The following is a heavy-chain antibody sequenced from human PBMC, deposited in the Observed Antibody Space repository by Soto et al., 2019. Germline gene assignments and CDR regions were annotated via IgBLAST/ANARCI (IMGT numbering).Heavy chain of an antibody. J-gene: IGHJ4*02. CDR3: ARGVGSGDFSAALLD. CDR2: VITLFGTA. CDR1: GGTFSSHS. V-gene: IGHV1-69*01. Sequence: VQLMQSGAEVKKPGSSVKVSCKASGGTFSSHSINWVRQAPGQGLEWMGGVITLFGTANYAPNFKGRVTITADQSTGTAYMDLNSLSSDDTAVYYCARGVGSGDFSAALLDWGQGTLVTVSS. D-gene: IGHD4-17*01.